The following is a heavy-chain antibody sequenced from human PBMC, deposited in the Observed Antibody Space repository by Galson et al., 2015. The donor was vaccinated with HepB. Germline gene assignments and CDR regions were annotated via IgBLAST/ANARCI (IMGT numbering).Heavy chain of an antibody. CDR3: ARKTKTGSHGGGVDY. D-gene: IGHD1-1*01. Sequence: SLRLYCAASGFTFSSHAMNWVRQAAGKGLEWVSSFCTDSLTIYYGDSVKGRFTISSDNAKHSLYLQMNSLRAEDTAVYYCARKTKTGSHGGGVDYWGQGTLVTVSS. CDR1: GFTFSSHA. CDR2: FCTDSLTI. V-gene: IGHV3-48*01. J-gene: IGHJ4*02.